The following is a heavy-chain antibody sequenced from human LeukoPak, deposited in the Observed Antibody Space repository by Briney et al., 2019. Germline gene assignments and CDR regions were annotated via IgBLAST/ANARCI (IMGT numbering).Heavy chain of an antibody. Sequence: GGSLRLSCAASGFTFSSYDMHWVRQATGKGLEWVSAIGTAGDTYYPGSVKGRFTISRENAKNSLYLQMNSLRAGDTAVYYCARGRLAYSSGWYPLYWGQGTLVTVSS. CDR3: ARGRLAYSSGWYPLY. D-gene: IGHD6-19*01. CDR2: IGTAGDT. CDR1: GFTFSSYD. V-gene: IGHV3-13*01. J-gene: IGHJ4*02.